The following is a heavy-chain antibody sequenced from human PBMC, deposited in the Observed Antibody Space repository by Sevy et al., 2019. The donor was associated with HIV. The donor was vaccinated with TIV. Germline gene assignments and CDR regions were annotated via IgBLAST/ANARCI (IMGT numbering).Heavy chain of an antibody. J-gene: IGHJ4*02. D-gene: IGHD2-21*02. Sequence: ASVKVSCKAPGHTFSGYYMHWVRQAPGQGPEWMGWINLDSGGTNYAQIFQGRVTMTRDTSISTAYLELSRLRSDETAVYYCASEVTLRFDSWGQGTQVTVSS. CDR1: GHTFSGYY. V-gene: IGHV1-2*02. CDR2: INLDSGGT. CDR3: ASEVTLRFDS.